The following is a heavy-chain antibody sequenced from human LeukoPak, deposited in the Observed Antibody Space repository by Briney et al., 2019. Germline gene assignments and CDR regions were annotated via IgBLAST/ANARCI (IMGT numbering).Heavy chain of an antibody. CDR1: GGSVSSGGYS. CDR2: IYHSGST. Sequence: SETLSLTCAVSGGSVSSGGYSWSWIRQPPGKGLEWIGYIYHSGSTYYNPSLKSRVTISVDRSKNQFSLKLSSVTAADTAVYYCARGQGTYFDYWGQGTLVTVSS. J-gene: IGHJ4*02. CDR3: ARGQGTYFDY. D-gene: IGHD1-1*01. V-gene: IGHV4-30-2*01.